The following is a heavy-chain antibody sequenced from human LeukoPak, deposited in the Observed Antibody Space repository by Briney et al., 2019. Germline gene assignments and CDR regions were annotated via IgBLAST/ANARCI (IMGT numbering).Heavy chain of an antibody. J-gene: IGHJ4*02. Sequence: GASVKVSCKASGYTFTSYGISWVRQSPGQGLEWKGWISAYNGNTNYAQKLQGRVTMTTDTSTSTAYMELRGLRSDDTAVYYCARDHYNYDSSGYPYFDYWGQGTLVTVSS. CDR3: ARDHYNYDSSGYPYFDY. CDR2: ISAYNGNT. V-gene: IGHV1-18*01. CDR1: GYTFTSYG. D-gene: IGHD3-22*01.